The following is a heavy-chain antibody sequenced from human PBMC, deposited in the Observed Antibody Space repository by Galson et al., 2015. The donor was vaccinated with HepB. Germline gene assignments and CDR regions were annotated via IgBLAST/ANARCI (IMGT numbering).Heavy chain of an antibody. CDR1: GGTFSSYA. Sequence: SGGTFSSYAISWVRQAPGQGLEWMGWIDTNTENPTYARGFTGRFVFSLDTSVSTAYLQITSLKAEDTAVYYCARDGYCSGGSCFYGMDVWGQGTTVTVSS. CDR2: IDTNTENP. D-gene: IGHD2-15*01. CDR3: ARDGYCSGGSCFYGMDV. J-gene: IGHJ6*02. V-gene: IGHV7-4-1*02.